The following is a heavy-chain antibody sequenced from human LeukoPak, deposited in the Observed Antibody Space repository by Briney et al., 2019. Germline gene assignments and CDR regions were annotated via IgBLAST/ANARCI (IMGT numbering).Heavy chain of an antibody. Sequence: ASVKVSCKASGYTFTSYYMHWVRQAPGQGLDWMGIINPSGGSTSYAQKFQGRVTMTRDTSTSTVYMELSSLRSEDTAVYYCARDAYYYYDSSGYYQYYFDYWGQGTLVTVSS. CDR2: INPSGGST. D-gene: IGHD3-22*01. V-gene: IGHV1-46*01. CDR1: GYTFTSYY. J-gene: IGHJ4*02. CDR3: ARDAYYYYDSSGYYQYYFDY.